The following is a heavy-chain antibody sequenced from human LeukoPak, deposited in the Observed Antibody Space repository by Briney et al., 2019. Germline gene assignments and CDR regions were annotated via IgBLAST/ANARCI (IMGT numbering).Heavy chain of an antibody. V-gene: IGHV4-59*01. Sequence: PGGALRLSCAASGFTFSSYSMNWVRQAPGKGLEWIGYIYYSGSTNYNPSLKSRVTISVDTSKNQFSLKLSSVTAADTAVYYCAREVGATGSWFDPWGQGTLVTVSS. J-gene: IGHJ5*02. CDR1: GFTFSSYS. D-gene: IGHD1-26*01. CDR2: IYYSGST. CDR3: AREVGATGSWFDP.